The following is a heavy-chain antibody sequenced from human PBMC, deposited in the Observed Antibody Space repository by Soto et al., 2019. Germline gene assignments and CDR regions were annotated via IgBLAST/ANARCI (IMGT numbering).Heavy chain of an antibody. CDR1: GFTFSSYS. CDR2: ISSSSSTI. J-gene: IGHJ6*02. Sequence: GGSLRLSCAASGFTFSSYSMNWVRQAPGKGLEWVSYISSSSSTIYYADSVKGRFTISRDNSKNTLYMQMNSLRAEDTAIYYCAKQQGPGTPYYYAMDVWGRGTTVTVSS. D-gene: IGHD1-1*01. CDR3: AKQQGPGTPYYYAMDV. V-gene: IGHV3-48*01.